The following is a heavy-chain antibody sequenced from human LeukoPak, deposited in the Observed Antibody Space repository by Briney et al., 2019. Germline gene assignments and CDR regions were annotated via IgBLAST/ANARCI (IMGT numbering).Heavy chain of an antibody. CDR2: IGTASDT. D-gene: IGHD1-1*01. Sequence: PGGSLRLSCVASGFTFSSFDMHWVRQPTGQGLEWVSTIGTASDTYYPGSVGGRFTLSRDNAKNSLYLQMNSLTAGDTAVYYCARGPPRGKYYYMDVWGKGTTVTVSS. CDR3: ARGPPRGKYYYMDV. V-gene: IGHV3-13*01. J-gene: IGHJ6*03. CDR1: GFTFSSFD.